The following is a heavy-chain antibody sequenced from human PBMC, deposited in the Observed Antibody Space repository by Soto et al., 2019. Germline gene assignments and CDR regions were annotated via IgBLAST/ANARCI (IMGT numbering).Heavy chain of an antibody. CDR1: GGSISSYY. J-gene: IGHJ5*02. CDR3: ARGGAVTTRPGWFDP. Sequence: SETLSLTCTVSGGSISSYYWSWIRQPPGKGLEWIGYIYYSGSTNYNPSLKSRVTISVDTSKNQFSLKLSSVTAADTAVYYCARGGAVTTRPGWFDPWGQGTLVTVSS. D-gene: IGHD4-17*01. V-gene: IGHV4-59*01. CDR2: IYYSGST.